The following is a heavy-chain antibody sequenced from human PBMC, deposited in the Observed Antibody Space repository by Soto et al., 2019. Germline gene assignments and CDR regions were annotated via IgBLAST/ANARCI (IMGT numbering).Heavy chain of an antibody. D-gene: IGHD3-22*01. CDR2: IIPIFGTA. J-gene: IGHJ4*02. CDR1: GGTFSSYA. Sequence: SVKVSCKASGGTFSSYAIIWVRQAPGQGLEWMGGIIPIFGTANYAHKFQGRVTITADKSTSTAYMELSSLRSEDTAVYYCASLYYYDSSGYYYAPFAYGGQGTLVTVSS. V-gene: IGHV1-69*06. CDR3: ASLYYYDSSGYYYAPFAY.